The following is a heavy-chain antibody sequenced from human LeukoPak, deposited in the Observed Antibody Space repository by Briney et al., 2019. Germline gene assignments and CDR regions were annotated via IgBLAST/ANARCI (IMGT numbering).Heavy chain of an antibody. Sequence: SETLSLTCTVSGGSISSYYWSWIRQPAGKGLEWIGRIYTSGSTNYNPSLKSRVTMSVDTSKNQFSLKLSSVTAADTAVYYCARGLSIGYCSSTSCPNAFDIWGQGTMVTVSS. CDR3: ARGLSIGYCSSTSCPNAFDI. D-gene: IGHD2-2*01. V-gene: IGHV4-4*07. CDR1: GGSISSYY. J-gene: IGHJ3*02. CDR2: IYTSGST.